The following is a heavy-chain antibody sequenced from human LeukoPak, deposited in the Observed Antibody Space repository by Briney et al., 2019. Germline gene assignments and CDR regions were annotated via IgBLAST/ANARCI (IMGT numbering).Heavy chain of an antibody. CDR3: AKGLSTGWFDP. CDR1: GYTFSNYG. Sequence: ASVKVSCKASGYTFSNYGISWVRQAPGQGLEWMGWINANNGDTNYAQKFQGRVTMTRDTSISTAYIDLSRLRSDDTAVYYCAKGLSTGWFDPWGQGTLVTVSS. CDR2: INANNGDT. D-gene: IGHD2-2*01. V-gene: IGHV1-2*02. J-gene: IGHJ5*02.